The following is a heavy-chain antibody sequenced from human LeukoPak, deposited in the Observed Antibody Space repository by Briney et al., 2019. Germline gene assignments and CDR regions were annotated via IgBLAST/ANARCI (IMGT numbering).Heavy chain of an antibody. J-gene: IGHJ6*03. V-gene: IGHV3-23*01. CDR1: GFTFSSYG. Sequence: GGSLRLSCAASGFTFSSYGMSWVRQAPGKGLEWVSGISGSGSGTYYADSVKGRFTISRDNSKNTLHLQVNSLRAEDTAVYYCATHGSAHYYMDVWGKGTTVTISS. CDR3: ATHGSAHYYMDV. D-gene: IGHD2-2*03. CDR2: ISGSGSGT.